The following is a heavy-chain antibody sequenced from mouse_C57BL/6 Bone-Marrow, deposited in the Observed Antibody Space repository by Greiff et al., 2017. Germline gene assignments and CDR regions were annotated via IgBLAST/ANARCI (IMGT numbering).Heavy chain of an antibody. CDR2: IHPSDSDT. CDR1: GYTFTCYW. J-gene: IGHJ3*01. V-gene: IGHV1-74*01. CDR3: RYWFAD. Sequence: QVQLQPGAELVKPGASVKVSCKASGYTFTCYWMHWVKPRPGQGLEWIGRIHPSDSDTNYTQKFKRKATLTVDKSSSPAYMQLSSLTAEDSAVYYWRYWFADWGQGTLVTVSA.